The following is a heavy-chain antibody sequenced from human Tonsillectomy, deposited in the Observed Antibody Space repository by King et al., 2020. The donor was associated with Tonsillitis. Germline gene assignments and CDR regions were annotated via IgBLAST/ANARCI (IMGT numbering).Heavy chain of an antibody. V-gene: IGHV3-33*01. CDR2: IWYDGSNK. Sequence: VQLVESGGGVVQPGRSLRLSCAASGFTFSSYGMHWVRQAPGKGLEWVAVIWYDGSNKYYADSVKGRFTISRDNSKNTLYLQMNSLRAEDTAVYYCARDQCSSTSCYTRGYYYYGMDVWGQGTTVTVSS. CDR1: GFTFSSYG. D-gene: IGHD2-2*02. J-gene: IGHJ6*02. CDR3: ARDQCSSTSCYTRGYYYYGMDV.